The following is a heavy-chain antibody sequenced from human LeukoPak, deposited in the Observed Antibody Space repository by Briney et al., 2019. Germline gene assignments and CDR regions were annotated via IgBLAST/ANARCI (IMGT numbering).Heavy chain of an antibody. Sequence: SETLSLTCTVSGGSISSGDYYWSWIRQPPGTGLECIGYIYYSGSTYYNPSLKSRVTISVDTSKNQFSLKLSSVTAADTAVYYCARRDYYDSSGYPTWGQGTLVTVSS. D-gene: IGHD3-22*01. CDR3: ARRDYYDSSGYPT. J-gene: IGHJ5*02. V-gene: IGHV4-30-4*01. CDR2: IYYSGST. CDR1: GGSISSGDYY.